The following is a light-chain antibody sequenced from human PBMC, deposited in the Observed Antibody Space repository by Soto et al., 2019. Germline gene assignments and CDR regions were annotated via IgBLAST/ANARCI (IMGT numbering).Light chain of an antibody. CDR1: SSDVGEYSY. Sequence: QSALTQPASVSGSPGQSIAISCTGISSDVGEYSYVSWYQQHPGKGPRLLIYDVSNRPSGVSNRFSGSKSGNTASLTISRLQTEDEADYYCSSYTTSGVLVVFGGGTQLTVL. V-gene: IGLV2-14*03. CDR3: SSYTTSGVLVV. CDR2: DVS. J-gene: IGLJ3*02.